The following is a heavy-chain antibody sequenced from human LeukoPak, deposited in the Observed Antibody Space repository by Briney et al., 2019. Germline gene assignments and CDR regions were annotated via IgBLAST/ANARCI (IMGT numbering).Heavy chain of an antibody. CDR1: GYTFTSYY. Sequence: ASVKVSCKASGYTFTSYYMHWVRQAPGQGLEWMGLINPSGGSTSYAQKFQGRVTMTRDMSTSTDYMELSSLRSEDTAVYYCARDYYGGHNLYNFDLWGQGTRVIVSS. CDR2: INPSGGST. V-gene: IGHV1-46*01. D-gene: IGHD3-10*01. CDR3: ARDYYGGHNLYNFDL. J-gene: IGHJ4*02.